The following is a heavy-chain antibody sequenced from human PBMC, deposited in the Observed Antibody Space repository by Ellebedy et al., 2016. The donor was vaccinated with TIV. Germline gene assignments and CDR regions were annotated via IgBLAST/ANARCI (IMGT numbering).Heavy chain of an antibody. CDR1: GFTFSDYY. CDR3: ARAQNPGVGAATY. D-gene: IGHD2-15*01. CDR2: INGSSDYT. V-gene: IGHV3-11*06. J-gene: IGHJ4*02. Sequence: GESLKISCAASGFTFSDYYMSWIRQAPGKKLDWVSYINGSSDYTDYADSVKGRFTISRDNAKNSLYPQMNNLRAEDTGVYYCARAQNPGVGAATYWGQGILVIVSS.